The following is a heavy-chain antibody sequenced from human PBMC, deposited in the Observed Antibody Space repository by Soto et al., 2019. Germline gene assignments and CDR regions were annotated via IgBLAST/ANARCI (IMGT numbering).Heavy chain of an antibody. J-gene: IGHJ6*02. Sequence: VHLVESGGRRVKPGGSLRLSCAASGFIFSDYTINWVHQAPGKGLEWVSSVSRRSENLLYADSVKGRFTISRDNAKNSVSLQMNSLRAEDTALYYCALMLYTEEGVGLDVWGQGTTVTVS. CDR1: GFIFSDYT. CDR3: ALMLYTEEGVGLDV. CDR2: VSRRSENL. V-gene: IGHV3-21*01. D-gene: IGHD2-8*01.